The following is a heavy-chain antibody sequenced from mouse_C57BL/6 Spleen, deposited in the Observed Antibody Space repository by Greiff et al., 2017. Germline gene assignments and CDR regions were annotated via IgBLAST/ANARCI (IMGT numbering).Heavy chain of an antibody. J-gene: IGHJ3*01. CDR1: GFNIKDYY. CDR3: TTPEYYGSSPWFAY. V-gene: IGHV14-1*01. D-gene: IGHD1-1*01. Sequence: EVQLQQSGAELVRPGASVKLSCTASGFNIKDYYMHWVKQRPEQGLEWIGRIDPEDGDTEYAPKFQGKATMTADTSSNTAYLQLSSLTSEDTAVYYCTTPEYYGSSPWFAYWGQGTLVTVSA. CDR2: IDPEDGDT.